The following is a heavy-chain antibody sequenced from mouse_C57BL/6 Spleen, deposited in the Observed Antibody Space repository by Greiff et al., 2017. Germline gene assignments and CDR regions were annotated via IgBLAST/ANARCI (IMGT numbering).Heavy chain of an antibody. D-gene: IGHD1-1*01. V-gene: IGHV1-55*01. J-gene: IGHJ1*03. CDR3: AREGLEVEENVDV. CDR1: GYTFTSYW. Sequence: QVQLQQSGAELVKPGASVKMSCKASGYTFTSYWITWVKQRPGQGLEWIGDIYPGSGSTNYNEKFKSKATLTVDTSSSTAYMQLSSLTSEDTAVYYCAREGLEVEENVDVCGTGTTVTASS. CDR2: IYPGSGST.